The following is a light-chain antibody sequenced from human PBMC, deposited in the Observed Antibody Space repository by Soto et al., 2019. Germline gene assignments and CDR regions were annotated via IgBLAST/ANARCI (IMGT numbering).Light chain of an antibody. V-gene: IGKV3-11*01. CDR2: DAS. CDR3: QQRTNWPLT. J-gene: IGKJ4*01. Sequence: EIVLTQSPATLSLSPGERATLSCRASRSVTTFLAWYQQKPGQAPRLLLYDASKRATGVPTRFSGSGSGTDFILTITSLEPEDFAVYYCQQRTNWPLTFGGGTKVELK. CDR1: RSVTTF.